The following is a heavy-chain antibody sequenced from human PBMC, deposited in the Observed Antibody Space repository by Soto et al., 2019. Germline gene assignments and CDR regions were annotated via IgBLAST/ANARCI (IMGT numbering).Heavy chain of an antibody. V-gene: IGHV3-33*01. J-gene: IGHJ6*02. CDR1: GFTFSSYG. D-gene: IGHD1-26*01. CDR2: IWYDGSNK. CDR3: ARDRSEGATREYYYYYGMDV. Sequence: QVQLVESGGGVVQPGRSLRLSCAASGFTFSSYGMHWVRQAPGKGLEWVAVIWYDGSNKYYADSVKGRLTISRDNSKNTMYMQMNSLRAEDTAVYYCARDRSEGATREYYYYYGMDVWGQGTTVTVSS.